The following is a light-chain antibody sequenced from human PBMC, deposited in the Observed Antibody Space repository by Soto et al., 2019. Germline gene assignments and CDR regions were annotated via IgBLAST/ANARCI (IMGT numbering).Light chain of an antibody. CDR2: SNN. Sequence: QAVVIQPPSASGTPGQRVTISCSGSSSNIGRNYVYWYQQLPGTAPKLLIYSNNQRPSGVPDRFSGSKSGTSASLAISGLRSEDEADYYCAAWDDSLSVVFGGGTKLTVL. V-gene: IGLV1-47*01. CDR3: AAWDDSLSVV. CDR1: SSNIGRNY. J-gene: IGLJ2*01.